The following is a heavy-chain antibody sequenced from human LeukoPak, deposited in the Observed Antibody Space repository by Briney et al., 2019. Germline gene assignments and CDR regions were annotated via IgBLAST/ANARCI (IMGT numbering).Heavy chain of an antibody. CDR1: GGSITGYY. J-gene: IGHJ4*02. D-gene: IGHD2-2*01. V-gene: IGHV4-4*07. Sequence: SETLSLTCTVSGGSITGYYWSWIRQPAGKGLEWIGRIYTSGSTNYNPSLKSRVTMSVDTSKNQFSLKLSSVTAADTAVYYCARGGPIRRWLVPAAIIADFWDYWGQGTLVTVSS. CDR2: IYTSGST. CDR3: ARGGPIRRWLVPAAIIADFWDY.